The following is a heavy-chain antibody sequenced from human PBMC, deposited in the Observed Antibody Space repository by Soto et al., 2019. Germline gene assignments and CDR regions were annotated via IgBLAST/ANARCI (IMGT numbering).Heavy chain of an antibody. CDR3: ATGKLDSSLYYGMDV. D-gene: IGHD6-13*01. CDR2: FDPEDGET. V-gene: IGHV1-24*01. J-gene: IGHJ6*02. CDR1: GYAITGLS. Sequence: ASAKVSWKVSGYAITGLSMHWVRPATGKGLEWMGGFDPEDGETIYAQKFQGRVTMTEDTSTDTAYMELSSLRSEDTAVYYCATGKLDSSLYYGMDVWGQGTTVTVS.